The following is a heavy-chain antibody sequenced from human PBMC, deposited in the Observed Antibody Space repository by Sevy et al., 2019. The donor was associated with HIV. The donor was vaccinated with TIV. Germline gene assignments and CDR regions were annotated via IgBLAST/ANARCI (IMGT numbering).Heavy chain of an antibody. V-gene: IGHV3-49*04. J-gene: IGHJ4*02. Sequence: GGSLRLSCTASGFSFGDYAMNWVRQAPGKGLEWVAFLKNKARGGTLDHAASVKGRFTISREDSKSIVYLQMNDLSTEDTGVYYCRGWKGAQSIFDVWGQGALVTVSS. CDR2: LKNKARGGTL. D-gene: IGHD1-1*01. CDR3: RGWKGAQSIFDV. CDR1: GFSFGDYA.